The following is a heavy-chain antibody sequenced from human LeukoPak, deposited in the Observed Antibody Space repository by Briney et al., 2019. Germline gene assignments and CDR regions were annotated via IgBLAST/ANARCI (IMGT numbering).Heavy chain of an antibody. J-gene: IGHJ4*02. Sequence: GESLKISCKGSGDNFTNYWIGWVRQMPGKGLEWMGIIYPGDSDTRYSPSFQGQVTISADKSISTAYLQWSSLKASDTAMYYCARWGVGTEELPFRWGQGTLVTVSS. CDR2: IYPGDSDT. D-gene: IGHD1-1*01. CDR1: GDNFTNYW. CDR3: ARWGVGTEELPFR. V-gene: IGHV5-51*01.